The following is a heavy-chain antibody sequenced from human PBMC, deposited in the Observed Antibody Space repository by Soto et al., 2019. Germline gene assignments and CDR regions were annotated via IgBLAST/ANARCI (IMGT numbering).Heavy chain of an antibody. D-gene: IGHD5-18*01. CDR3: ARINKGYGTDS. Sequence: ETLSLTCTVSGGSISSSSYYWGCIRQPPGKGLEWIASIDYTGNTFYNPSLTSRVTISVDTSKNQFSLKVTSVTAADTAVYYCARINKGYGTDSWGQGTLVTVSS. J-gene: IGHJ4*02. CDR1: GGSISSSSYY. V-gene: IGHV4-39*01. CDR2: IDYTGNT.